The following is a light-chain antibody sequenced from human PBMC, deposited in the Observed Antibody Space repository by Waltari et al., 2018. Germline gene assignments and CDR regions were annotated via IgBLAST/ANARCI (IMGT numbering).Light chain of an antibody. V-gene: IGLV2-14*01. J-gene: IGLJ2*01. CDR1: SSDVGGSRS. CDR3: GSYSTNTLPWI. CDR2: DVF. Sequence: QSALIQPASVSGSPGQSITISCSGSSSDVGGSRSVSWYQQHPGKAPKMIIFDVFNRPSGVSPRSSGSKSGSTASLTISDLQTEDEADYYCGSYSTNTLPWIFGGGTKVTVL.